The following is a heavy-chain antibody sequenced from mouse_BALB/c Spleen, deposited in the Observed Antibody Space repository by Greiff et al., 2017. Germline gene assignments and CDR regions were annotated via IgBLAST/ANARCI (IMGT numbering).Heavy chain of an antibody. CDR2: ISSGGSYT. Sequence: VQLKESGGDLVKPGGSLKLSCAASGFTFSSYGMSWVRQTPDKRLEWVATISSGGSYTYYPDSVKGRFTISRDNAKNTLYLQMSSLKSEDTAMYYCARDGKAFFDYWGQGTTLTVSS. D-gene: IGHD2-1*01. CDR1: GFTFSSYG. CDR3: ARDGKAFFDY. J-gene: IGHJ2*01. V-gene: IGHV5-6*01.